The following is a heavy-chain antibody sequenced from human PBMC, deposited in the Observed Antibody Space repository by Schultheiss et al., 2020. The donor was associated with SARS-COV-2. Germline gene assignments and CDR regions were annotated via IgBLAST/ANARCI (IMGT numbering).Heavy chain of an antibody. V-gene: IGHV4-59*01. CDR2: IYYSGST. CDR3: ARDTAMAYDY. Sequence: SETLSLTCTVSGGSISSYYWSWIRQPPGKGLEWIGYIYYSGSTNYNPSLKSRVTISVDTSKNQFSLKLSSVTAADTAVYYCARDTAMAYDYWGQGTLVTVSS. D-gene: IGHD5-18*01. J-gene: IGHJ4*02. CDR1: GGSISSYY.